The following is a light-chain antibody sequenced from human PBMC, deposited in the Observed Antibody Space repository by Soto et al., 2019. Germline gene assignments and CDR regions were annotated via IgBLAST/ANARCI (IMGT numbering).Light chain of an antibody. CDR1: QGIGTY. V-gene: IGKV1-9*01. CDR3: QQLNSYPLT. J-gene: IGKJ3*01. Sequence: DIQLTQSPSFLSASVGDRVTLTCRASQGIGTYLGWYQQKPGKAPELLIYGASTLQSGVPSRFSGSGSGTEFTLTIRSLQPEDSATYYCQQLNSYPLTFGPGTKV. CDR2: GAS.